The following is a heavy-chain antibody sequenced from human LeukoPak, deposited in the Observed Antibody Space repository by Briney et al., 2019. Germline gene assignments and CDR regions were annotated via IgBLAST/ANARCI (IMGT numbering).Heavy chain of an antibody. CDR2: IRTNGRAT. V-gene: IGHV3-53*01. J-gene: IGHJ4*02. D-gene: IGHD2-2*01. CDR1: GFTVSSNY. CDR3: AIKSRTSSPPIH. Sequence: GGSLRLSCAASGFTVSSNYMNWVRQAPGKGLEWVSGIRTNGRATFYADSVKGRFTISTDSSKNTLSLQMNSLRAEDTAVYYCAIKSRTSSPPIHWGQGTLVTVSS.